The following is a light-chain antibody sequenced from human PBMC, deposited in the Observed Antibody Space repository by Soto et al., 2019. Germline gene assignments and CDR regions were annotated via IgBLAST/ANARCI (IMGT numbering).Light chain of an antibody. CDR2: AAF. V-gene: IGKV1-27*01. CDR3: QYYTNVPA. Sequence: DIQMTQAPSSLSASVGDRVTITCRASQGSSNYLACYQQIPGKVPKLLISAAFTLQSGVPSRFSGSGSGTDFTLTISSLQPEDVATYDCQYYTNVPAVGGGTKVEIK. J-gene: IGKJ4*01. CDR1: QGSSNY.